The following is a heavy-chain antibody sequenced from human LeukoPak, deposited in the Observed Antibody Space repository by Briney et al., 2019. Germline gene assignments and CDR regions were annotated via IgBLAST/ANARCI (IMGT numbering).Heavy chain of an antibody. V-gene: IGHV1-24*01. CDR3: ATPGGSSSSPWYWFDP. CDR1: GYTLTELS. D-gene: IGHD6-6*01. Sequence: AASVKVSCKVSGYTLTELSVHWVRQAPGKGLEWMGGFDPEDGETIYAQKFQGRVTMTEDTSTDTAYMELSSLRSEDTAVYYCATPGGSSSSPWYWFDPWGQGTLVTVSS. CDR2: FDPEDGET. J-gene: IGHJ5*02.